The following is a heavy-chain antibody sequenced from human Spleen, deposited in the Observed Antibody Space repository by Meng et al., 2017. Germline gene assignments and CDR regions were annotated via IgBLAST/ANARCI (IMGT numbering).Heavy chain of an antibody. CDR3: AKDYYMVRGIYEAFDI. J-gene: IGHJ3*02. CDR1: GFTFSSDW. D-gene: IGHD3-10*01. V-gene: IGHV3-74*01. CDR2: INSDGSTT. Sequence: GGSLRLSCAASGFTFSSDWMHWVRQVPGKGLGWVSSINSDGSTTRCADSVKGRFTISRENAKNTLYLQMTSLRSEDTAAYYCAKDYYMVRGIYEAFDIWGQGTMVTVSS.